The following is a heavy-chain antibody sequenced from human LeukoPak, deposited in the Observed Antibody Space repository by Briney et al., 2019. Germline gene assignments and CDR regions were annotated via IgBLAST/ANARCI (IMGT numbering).Heavy chain of an antibody. CDR2: ISGSGDST. D-gene: IGHD3-9*01. CDR1: GFTFSNYA. Sequence: GGSLRLSCAASGFTFSNYAMTWFRQAPGKGLEWVSSISGSGDSTFKAESVKGRFTISRDISKNTLYLQMNSLRVDDTAVYYCAKDSGFDLLTDYYYSDHWGQGTLVTVSS. V-gene: IGHV3-23*01. J-gene: IGHJ4*02. CDR3: AKDSGFDLLTDYYYSDH.